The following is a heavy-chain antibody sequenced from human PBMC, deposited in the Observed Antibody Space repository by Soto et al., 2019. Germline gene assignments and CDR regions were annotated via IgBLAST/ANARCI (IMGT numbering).Heavy chain of an antibody. J-gene: IGHJ6*02. Sequence: QVQLLQSGSEVREPGSSVRVSCKASGDTFNNHLIAWVRQAPGQGLEWMGGIVPMYGTPHFAQKFQGKVSITADESKRTVHMELPGLRREDTATFYCARCILMVYLNVLDVWGQGTTVSVS. CDR3: ARCILMVYLNVLDV. D-gene: IGHD2-8*01. CDR1: GDTFNNHL. CDR2: IVPMYGTP. V-gene: IGHV1-69*01.